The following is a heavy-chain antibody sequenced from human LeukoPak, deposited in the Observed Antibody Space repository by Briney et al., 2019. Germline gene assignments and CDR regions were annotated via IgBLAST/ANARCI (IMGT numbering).Heavy chain of an antibody. Sequence: GESLKISCQASGYSFASYWIGWVRQMPGKGLEWMGITYPGDSDTTYSPSFQGQVTMSADKSISTAYLQWNSLKASDTAMYFCARKRGTFDYWGQGTLVTVSS. V-gene: IGHV5-51*01. J-gene: IGHJ4*02. CDR1: GYSFASYW. CDR3: ARKRGTFDY. CDR2: TYPGDSDT.